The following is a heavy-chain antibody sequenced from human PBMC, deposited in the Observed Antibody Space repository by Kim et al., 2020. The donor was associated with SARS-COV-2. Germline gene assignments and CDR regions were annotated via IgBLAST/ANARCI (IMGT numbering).Heavy chain of an antibody. CDR2: IWYDGSNE. CDR3: ARDITSRYLDY. CDR1: GFTSSRHG. V-gene: IGHV3-33*01. J-gene: IGHJ4*02. D-gene: IGHD6-6*01. Sequence: GGSLRLSCAASGFTSSRHGMHWVRQAPGKGLEWVAVIWYDGSNEYYADSVEGRFTISRDNSRNTLYLQMNSLRAEDTAVYYCARDITSRYLDYWGQGTLVIVSS.